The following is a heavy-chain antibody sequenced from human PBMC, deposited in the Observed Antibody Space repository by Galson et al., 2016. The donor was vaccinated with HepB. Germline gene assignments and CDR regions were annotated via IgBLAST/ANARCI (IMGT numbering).Heavy chain of an antibody. V-gene: IGHV3-7*03. CDR2: IKQDESEK. Sequence: SLRLSCAASGFTFSSYWLSWVRQAPGKGLEWVADIKQDESEKYYLDSVKGRFTISRDNAKNSLYLQMNSLRAEDTAVYYCTVAPTGYSSSWYGYNWFDPWGQGTLVTVSS. CDR3: TVAPTGYSSSWYGYNWFDP. D-gene: IGHD6-13*01. J-gene: IGHJ5*02. CDR1: GFTFSSYW.